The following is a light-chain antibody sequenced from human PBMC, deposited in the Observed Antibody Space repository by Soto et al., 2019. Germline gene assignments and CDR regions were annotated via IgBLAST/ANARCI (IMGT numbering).Light chain of an antibody. CDR3: QQYGTSPLT. V-gene: IGKV3-20*01. CDR2: GAS. CDR1: QSTATNS. Sequence: EIVLTQSPGTLSLSPGERATLSCRASQSTATNSLAWYQQKPGQAPRLLIYGASSRATGIPDRFSGSGSGTDFTLTISRLEPEDFAVYYCQQYGTSPLTFGGGTKVEIK. J-gene: IGKJ4*01.